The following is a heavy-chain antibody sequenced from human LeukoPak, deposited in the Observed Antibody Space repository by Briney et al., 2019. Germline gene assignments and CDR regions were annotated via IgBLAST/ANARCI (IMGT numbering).Heavy chain of an antibody. V-gene: IGHV3-11*01. J-gene: IGHJ4*02. CDR1: GFTFSDYY. Sequence: PGGSLRLSCAATGFTFSDYYMSWIRQAPGKGLEWVSYISSSGSTIYYADSVKGRFTISRDNAKNSLYLQMNSLRAEDTAVYYCARDVDGSGSYSFFDYWGQGTLVTVSS. D-gene: IGHD3-10*01. CDR3: ARDVDGSGSYSFFDY. CDR2: ISSSGSTI.